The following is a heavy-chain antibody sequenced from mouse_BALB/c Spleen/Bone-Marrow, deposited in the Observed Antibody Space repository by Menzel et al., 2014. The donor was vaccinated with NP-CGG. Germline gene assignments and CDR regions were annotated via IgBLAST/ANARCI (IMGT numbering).Heavy chain of an antibody. D-gene: IGHD2-4*01. CDR2: INPSNGGT. Sequence: VQLQQSGAELVKPGASVKLSCKASGYTFTSYYMYWVKQRPGQGLEWVGEINPSNGGTNFNEKFKSKATLTVDKSSSTAYMQLSSLTSEDSAVYYCARWGITLAYWGQGTLVTVSA. CDR3: ARWGITLAY. CDR1: GYTFTSYY. V-gene: IGHV1S81*02. J-gene: IGHJ3*01.